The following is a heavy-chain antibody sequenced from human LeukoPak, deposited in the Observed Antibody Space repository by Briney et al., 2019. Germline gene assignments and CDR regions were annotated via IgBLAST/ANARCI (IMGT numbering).Heavy chain of an antibody. D-gene: IGHD3-22*01. V-gene: IGHV1-69*04. CDR2: IIPILGMA. Sequence: ASVKVSCKASGGAFSSYAISWVRQAPGQGLEWMGRIIPILGMANYAQKFQGRVTITADKSTSTAYMELSSLRSEDTAVYYCARGGASYYYDSSGYSFDYWGQGTLVTVSS. J-gene: IGHJ4*02. CDR1: GGAFSSYA. CDR3: ARGGASYYYDSSGYSFDY.